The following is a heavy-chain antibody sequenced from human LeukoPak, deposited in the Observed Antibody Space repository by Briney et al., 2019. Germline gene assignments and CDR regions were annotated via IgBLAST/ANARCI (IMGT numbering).Heavy chain of an antibody. CDR3: ARVGGH. Sequence: GGSLRLSCAASGLTVSRNYMSWVRQAPGKGLESVSVIYSGGSTYYAESVRGRFTISRDNAKNTLYLQMNSLRVEDTAVYYCARVGGHWGQGTLVTVSS. V-gene: IGHV3-53*01. J-gene: IGHJ4*02. D-gene: IGHD3-10*01. CDR2: IYSGGST. CDR1: GLTVSRNY.